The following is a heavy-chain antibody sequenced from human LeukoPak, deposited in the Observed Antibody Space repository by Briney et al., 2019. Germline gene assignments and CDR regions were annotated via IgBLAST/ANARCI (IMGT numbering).Heavy chain of an antibody. V-gene: IGHV4-4*07. D-gene: IGHD6-6*01. CDR3: ARFSLGRWSSSGLDY. J-gene: IGHJ4*02. Sequence: SETLSLTCTVSGDSISYFYWSWIRQAAGKGLEWIGRMSSSGNNDYNASLKSRVTMSVDTSKNQLSLKVISVTAADTAVYYCARFSLGRWSSSGLDYWGQGTLVTVSS. CDR2: MSSSGNN. CDR1: GDSISYFY.